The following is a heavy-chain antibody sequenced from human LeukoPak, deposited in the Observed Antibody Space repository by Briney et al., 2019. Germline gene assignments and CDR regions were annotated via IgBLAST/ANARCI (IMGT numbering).Heavy chain of an antibody. CDR1: GFTFSSFA. CDR3: AKDGFYMSSPTRPDY. V-gene: IGHV3-23*01. Sequence: GGSLRLSCAASGFTFSSFAMIWVRQAPGKGLEWVSAISGSGGSTYYADSVKGRFTISRDNSKNTLYLQMNSLRAEDTAVYYCAKDGFYMSSPTRPDYWGQGTLVTVSS. J-gene: IGHJ4*02. CDR2: ISGSGGST. D-gene: IGHD3-3*01.